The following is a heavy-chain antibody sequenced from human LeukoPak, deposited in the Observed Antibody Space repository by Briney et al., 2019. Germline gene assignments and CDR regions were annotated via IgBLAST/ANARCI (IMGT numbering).Heavy chain of an antibody. CDR3: AGSYYNGYFDY. Sequence: SETLSLTCTVSGGSISSYYWSWIRQPPGKGLEWIGYIYYSGSTNYNPSLKSRVTISVDTSKNQFSLKLSSVTAADTAVYYCAGSYYNGYFDYWGQGTLSPSPQ. J-gene: IGHJ4*02. D-gene: IGHD3-10*01. V-gene: IGHV4-59*01. CDR1: GGSISSYY. CDR2: IYYSGST.